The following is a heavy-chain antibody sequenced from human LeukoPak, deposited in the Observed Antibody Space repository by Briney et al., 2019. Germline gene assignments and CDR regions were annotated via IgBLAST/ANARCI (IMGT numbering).Heavy chain of an antibody. D-gene: IGHD1/OR15-1a*01. CDR1: GFTFTTFG. J-gene: IGHJ4*02. CDR3: AKINNNDDY. Sequence: GGSLRLSCAASGFTFTTFGIHWVRQAPGKGLEWVAAISPHGDIQYYTDSVKGRFTFSRDNSKNMIYLQMNSLRGEDSAVYYCAKINNNDDYWGQGNLVTVSS. CDR2: ISPHGDIQ. V-gene: IGHV3-30*18.